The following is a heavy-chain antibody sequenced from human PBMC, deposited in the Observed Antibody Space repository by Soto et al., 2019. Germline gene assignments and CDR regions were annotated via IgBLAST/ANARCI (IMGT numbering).Heavy chain of an antibody. CDR1: GFTFSSYA. Sequence: GGSLRLSCAASGFTFSSYAMSWVRQAPGKGLEWVSAISGSGGSTYYADSVKGRFTISRDNSKNTLYLQMNSLRAEDTAVYYCAKDRRIGSSSYWFDPWGQGTLVTVSS. V-gene: IGHV3-23*01. CDR2: ISGSGGST. J-gene: IGHJ5*02. CDR3: AKDRRIGSSSYWFDP. D-gene: IGHD6-6*01.